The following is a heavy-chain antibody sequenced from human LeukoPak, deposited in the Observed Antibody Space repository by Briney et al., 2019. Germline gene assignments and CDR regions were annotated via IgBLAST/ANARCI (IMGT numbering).Heavy chain of an antibody. CDR3: AKGEYDSSGYFDY. J-gene: IGHJ4*02. Sequence: SGGSLRLSCAASGFTFSSYEMNWVRQAPGKGLEWVSYISSSGSTIYYADSVKGRFTISRDNAKNSLYLQMNSLRAEDMALYYCAKGEYDSSGYFDYWGQGTLVTVSS. CDR1: GFTFSSYE. D-gene: IGHD3-22*01. V-gene: IGHV3-48*03. CDR2: ISSSGSTI.